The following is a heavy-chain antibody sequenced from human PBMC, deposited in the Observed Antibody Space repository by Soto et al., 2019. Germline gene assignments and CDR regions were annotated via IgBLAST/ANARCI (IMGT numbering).Heavy chain of an antibody. V-gene: IGHV1-46*01. D-gene: IGHD3-10*01. Sequence: ASVKVSCKASGYTFTSYYMHWVRQAPGQGLEWMGIINPSGGSTSYAQKFQGRVTMTRDTSTSTVYMELRSLRSDDTAVYYCARDLSELLWFGELLSAPYNFDYWGQGTLVTVSS. CDR3: ARDLSELLWFGELLSAPYNFDY. J-gene: IGHJ4*02. CDR1: GYTFTSYY. CDR2: INPSGGST.